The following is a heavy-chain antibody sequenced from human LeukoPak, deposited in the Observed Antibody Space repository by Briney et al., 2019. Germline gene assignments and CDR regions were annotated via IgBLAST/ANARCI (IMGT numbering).Heavy chain of an antibody. CDR1: SYSISSGYY. CDR3: ARHRPVTYQLLYYFDY. J-gene: IGHJ4*02. CDR2: IYHSGST. V-gene: IGHV4-38-2*01. Sequence: SETLSLTCAVSSYSISSGYYWGWIRQPPGKGLEWIGSIYHSGSTYYNPSLKSRVTLSVDTSKNQFSLKLSSVTAADTAVYYCARHRPVTYQLLYYFDYWGQGTLVTVSS. D-gene: IGHD2-2*01.